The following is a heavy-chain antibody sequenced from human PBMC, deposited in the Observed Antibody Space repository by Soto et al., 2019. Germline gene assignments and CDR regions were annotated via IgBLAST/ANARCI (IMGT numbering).Heavy chain of an antibody. CDR3: AKWGLAGHGMDG. J-gene: IGHJ6*02. D-gene: IGHD7-27*01. CDR1: GYIFSNYG. CDR2: TSYDGSKK. Sequence: QVQLVESGGGVVQPGRSLRLSCAASGYIFSNYGMHWVRQAPGKGLEGVAVTSYDGSKKYYADSVKGRFTISKDNSKNTVYLPMNSLGIGDTAVYYWAKWGLAGHGMDGWGQGPTVTVSS. V-gene: IGHV3-30*18.